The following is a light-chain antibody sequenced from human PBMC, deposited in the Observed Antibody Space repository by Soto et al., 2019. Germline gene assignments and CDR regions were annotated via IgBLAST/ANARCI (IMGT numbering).Light chain of an antibody. J-gene: IGLJ3*02. CDR2: RTS. CDR1: TGAVTSDYY. V-gene: IGLV7-43*01. CDR3: VLLYGGAWV. Sequence: QAVVTQEPSLAVSPGGTVTLTCALTTGAVTSDYYPNWFQRKPGQALRTLIYRTSNKHSWTPARFSGSLLGGKAALTLSGVQPEDEADYYCVLLYGGAWVFGGGTKLTVL.